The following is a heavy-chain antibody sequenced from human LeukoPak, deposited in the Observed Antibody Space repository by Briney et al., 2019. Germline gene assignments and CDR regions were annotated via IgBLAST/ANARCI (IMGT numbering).Heavy chain of an antibody. V-gene: IGHV3-30-3*01. CDR3: AKAVAYCSSTSCRYYFDY. CDR2: ISYDGSNK. D-gene: IGHD2-2*01. J-gene: IGHJ4*02. Sequence: GGSLRLSCAASGFTFSSYAMHWVRRAPGKGLEWVAVISYDGSNKYYADSVKGRFTISRDNSKNTLYLQMNSLRAEDTAVYYCAKAVAYCSSTSCRYYFDYWGQGTLVTVSS. CDR1: GFTFSSYA.